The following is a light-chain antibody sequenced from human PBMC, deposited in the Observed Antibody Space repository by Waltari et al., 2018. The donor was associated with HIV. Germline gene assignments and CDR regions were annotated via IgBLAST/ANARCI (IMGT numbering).Light chain of an antibody. V-gene: IGLV1-51*02. J-gene: IGLJ2*01. CDR2: ENN. CDR1: SSNIGNNY. Sequence: QSVLTQPPSVSAAPGQKVTISCSGSSSNIGNNYVSWYQQLPGTTPKLLTYENNKWPSGIPYRFAGAKSGTSATLGVTGLQTGDEADYYCGTWDTSLSAVLFGGGTKLTVL. CDR3: GTWDTSLSAVL.